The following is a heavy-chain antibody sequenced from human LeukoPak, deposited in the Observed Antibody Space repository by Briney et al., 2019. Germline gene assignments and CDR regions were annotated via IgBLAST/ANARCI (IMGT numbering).Heavy chain of an antibody. CDR1: GGAITINTYY. D-gene: IGHD2-2*01. Sequence: SEPLSLTYADAGGAITINTYYWARFRQPPGMGPEATGTVHYSGGTYYNPSFKSRVILSVDTSKNQSSLNLSSVTATDTAVYYCARHVYANKIDPWGQGILVTVSS. CDR2: VHYSGGT. V-gene: IGHV4-39*01. J-gene: IGHJ5*02. CDR3: ARHVYANKIDP.